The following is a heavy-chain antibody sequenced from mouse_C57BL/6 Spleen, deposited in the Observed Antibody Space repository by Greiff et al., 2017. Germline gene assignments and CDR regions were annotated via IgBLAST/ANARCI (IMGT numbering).Heavy chain of an antibody. CDR3: ARYDDYSTLAWFAY. V-gene: IGHV1-55*01. J-gene: IGHJ3*01. Sequence: QVQLQQPGAELVKPGASVKMSCKASGYTFTSYWITWVKQRPGQGLEWIGDIYPGSGSTNYNEKFKSKATLTVDTSSSTAYMQLSSLTSEASAVYYCARYDDYSTLAWFAYWGQGTLVTVSA. CDR2: IYPGSGST. D-gene: IGHD2-5*01. CDR1: GYTFTSYW.